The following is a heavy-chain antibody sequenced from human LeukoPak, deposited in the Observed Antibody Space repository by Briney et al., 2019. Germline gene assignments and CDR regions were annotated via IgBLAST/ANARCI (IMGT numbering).Heavy chain of an antibody. Sequence: ASETLSLTCSVSDGSINSYYWNWIRRPPGKGLEWIGYIYYNGNTNYSPSLKSRVTMSVDTSKNLFSLKVSSVTAADTAVYYCARGRSNYYGMDVWGQGTTVTVSS. CDR1: DGSINSYY. D-gene: IGHD1-26*01. CDR3: ARGRSNYYGMDV. J-gene: IGHJ6*02. CDR2: IYYNGNT. V-gene: IGHV4-59*01.